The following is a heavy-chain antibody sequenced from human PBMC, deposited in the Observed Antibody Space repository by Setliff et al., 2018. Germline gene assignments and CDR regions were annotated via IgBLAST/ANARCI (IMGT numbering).Heavy chain of an antibody. J-gene: IGHJ4*02. CDR3: ARGTGWDYYGSGSYFDY. CDR1: GFTFRTYN. D-gene: IGHD3-10*01. V-gene: IGHV3-21*01. Sequence: PGGSLSLSCAASGFTFRTYNMNWVRQAPGKGLEWVSSITSSGSYIYYADSVQGRFTISRDNAKNSLYLQMNSLRAEDTAVYYCARGTGWDYYGSGSYFDYWGQGTLVTVSS. CDR2: ITSSGSYI.